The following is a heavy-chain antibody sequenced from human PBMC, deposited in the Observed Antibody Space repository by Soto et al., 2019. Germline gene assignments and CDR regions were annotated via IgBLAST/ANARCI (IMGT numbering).Heavy chain of an antibody. V-gene: IGHV1-69*06. J-gene: IGHJ5*02. CDR3: ARTGYMTTVTIFYNWFDP. D-gene: IGHD4-4*01. CDR2: IVPLFRTT. Sequence: SVKVSCKTSGGTFSSYAISWVRQAPGQGLEWMGGIVPLFRTTNYAQKFQGRVTITADTSTYTVYMELSGLRSGDTAVYYCARTGYMTTVTIFYNWFDPWGQGTLVTVSS. CDR1: GGTFSSYA.